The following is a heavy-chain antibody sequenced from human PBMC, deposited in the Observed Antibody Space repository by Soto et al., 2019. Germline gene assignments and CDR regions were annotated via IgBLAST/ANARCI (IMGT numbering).Heavy chain of an antibody. V-gene: IGHV4-34*01. CDR1: GGSFSGYY. CDR2: INHSGST. CDR3: AREGKGFGMDV. J-gene: IGHJ6*02. D-gene: IGHD6-13*01. Sequence: SETLCLTCAVYGGSFSGYYWSWIRQPPGKGLEWIGEINHSGSTNYNPSLKSRVTISVDTSKNQFSLKLSSVTAADTAVYYCAREGKGFGMDVWGQGTTVTVSS.